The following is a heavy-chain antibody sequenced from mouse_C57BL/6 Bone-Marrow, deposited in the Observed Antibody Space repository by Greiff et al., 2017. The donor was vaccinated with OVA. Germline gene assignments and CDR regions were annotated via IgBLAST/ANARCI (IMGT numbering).Heavy chain of an antibody. J-gene: IGHJ1*03. D-gene: IGHD2-12*01. CDR3: TRDDGAWWYFDV. V-gene: IGHV1-5*01. CDR1: GYTFTSYW. Sequence: VQLQQSGTVLARPGASVKMSCKTSGYTFTSYWMHWVKQRPGQGLEWIGAIYPGNSDTSYNQKFKGKAKLTAVTSASTAYMELSSLTNEDSAVYYGTRDDGAWWYFDVWGTGTTVTVSS. CDR2: IYPGNSDT.